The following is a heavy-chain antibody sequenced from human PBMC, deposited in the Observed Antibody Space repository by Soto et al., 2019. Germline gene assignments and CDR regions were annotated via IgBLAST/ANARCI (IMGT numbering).Heavy chain of an antibody. V-gene: IGHV3-9*01. CDR3: VKDFRRYTNGLDV. J-gene: IGHJ6*02. CDR2: ISWNSAST. D-gene: IGHD5-18*01. CDR1: GFTYEDFA. Sequence: ESGGGLVAPGKSLRLSCVVSGFTYEDFAMHWVRQAPGKGLEWVSGISWNSASTGYADSVTGRFTISRDNAKNSLYLQMRNLTGDDTAMYYCVKDFRRYTNGLDVWGPGTSVTVSS.